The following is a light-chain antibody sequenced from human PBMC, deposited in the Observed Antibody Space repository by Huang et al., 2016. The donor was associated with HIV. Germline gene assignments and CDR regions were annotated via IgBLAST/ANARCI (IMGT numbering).Light chain of an antibody. CDR1: ENIVYS. CDR2: AAS. V-gene: IGKV1-39*01. Sequence: DIQLTQSPSSLSASVGDGITITCRASENIVYSLRWFQQRPGHAPKALIYAASRLHAGVPSKFSGTGSGTNFTLSINGLGPEDFGTYYCQQSMILPRTYGGGTKVDI. J-gene: IGKJ4*01. CDR3: QQSMILPRT.